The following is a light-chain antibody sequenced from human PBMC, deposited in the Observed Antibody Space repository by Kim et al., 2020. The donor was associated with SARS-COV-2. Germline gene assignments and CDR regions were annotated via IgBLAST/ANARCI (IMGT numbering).Light chain of an antibody. CDR2: GKN. V-gene: IGLV3-19*01. Sequence: VAWEQTVSITCQEDGLSSYYATWNQQKPGQAPILVIYGKNNRPSGIPDRFSCSSSGNTASLTITGTQAGDEADYYCNSRDSNDNVVFGGGTQLTVL. CDR3: NSRDSNDNVV. J-gene: IGLJ2*01. CDR1: GLSSYY.